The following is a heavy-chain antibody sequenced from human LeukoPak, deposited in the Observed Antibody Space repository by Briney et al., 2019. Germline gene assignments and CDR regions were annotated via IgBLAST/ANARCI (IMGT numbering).Heavy chain of an antibody. V-gene: IGHV3-23*01. D-gene: IGHD3-10*01. CDR1: GFTFNTHA. J-gene: IGHJ4*02. CDR3: AKDRPNFYETSGSYYKIKGDF. Sequence: GGSLRLSCEASGFTFNTHAMTWVRQAPGKGLEWVASITSSGRTPYYTDSVKGRFTISRDNSKNTLYLQMNSLRGEDTAVYYCAKDRPNFYETSGSYYKIKGDFWGQGSLVTVSS. CDR2: ITSSGRTP.